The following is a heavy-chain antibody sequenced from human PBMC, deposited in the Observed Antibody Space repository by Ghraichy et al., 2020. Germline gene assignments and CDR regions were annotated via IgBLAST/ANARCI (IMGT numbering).Heavy chain of an antibody. V-gene: IGHV1-18*04. J-gene: IGHJ5*02. CDR3: AREFTVFGLLQAFDP. Sequence: ASVKVSCKASGYTFTSYGISWVRQAPGQGLEWMGWISAYNGNTNYAQKLQGRVTMTTDTSTSTAYMELRSLRSDDTAVYYCAREFTVFGLLQAFDPWGQGTLVTVSS. CDR1: GYTFTSYG. CDR2: ISAYNGNT. D-gene: IGHD3-10*02.